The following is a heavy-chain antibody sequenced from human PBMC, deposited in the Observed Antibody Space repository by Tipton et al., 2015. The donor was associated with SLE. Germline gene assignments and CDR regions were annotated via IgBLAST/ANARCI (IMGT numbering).Heavy chain of an antibody. V-gene: IGHV3-9*01. Sequence: LSLTCAASGFTFDDYAMHWVRQAPGKGLEWVSGISWNSEKIAYADSVKGRFTISRDNAKNSLFLQMNSLRAEDTAFYYCAKGIRFLEWFRFDSWGQGTLVTVSS. CDR2: ISWNSEKI. J-gene: IGHJ4*02. CDR1: GFTFDDYA. D-gene: IGHD3-3*01. CDR3: AKGIRFLEWFRFDS.